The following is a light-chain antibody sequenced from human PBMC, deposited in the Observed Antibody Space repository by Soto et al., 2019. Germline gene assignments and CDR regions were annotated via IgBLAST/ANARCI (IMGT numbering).Light chain of an antibody. CDR2: DAS. CDR3: QQYDNLLRVLT. J-gene: IGKJ4*01. Sequence: DIQMTQSPSSLSASVGDRVTITCQASQDISNYLNWYQQKPGKAPKLLIYDASHLETGVPSRFSGSGSGTDFTFTISSLQPEDIATYYCQQYDNLLRVLTFGGGTKVEIK. CDR1: QDISNY. V-gene: IGKV1-33*01.